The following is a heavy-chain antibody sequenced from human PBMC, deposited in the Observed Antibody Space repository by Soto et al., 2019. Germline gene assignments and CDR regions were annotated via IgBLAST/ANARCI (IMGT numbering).Heavy chain of an antibody. V-gene: IGHV4-38-2*01. CDR2: LSQNEGT. Sequence: PSETLSLTCVVSGYSFNSIHFWGWIRQPPGKGLQWIGSLSQNEGTYRNPSLGSRVTLSVDTSKNQFSLKLTSVTAADAAVYYCAAATLPGARFYGMDVWGQGGTVTVSS. CDR1: GYSFNSIHF. D-gene: IGHD2-2*01. CDR3: AAATLPGARFYGMDV. J-gene: IGHJ6*02.